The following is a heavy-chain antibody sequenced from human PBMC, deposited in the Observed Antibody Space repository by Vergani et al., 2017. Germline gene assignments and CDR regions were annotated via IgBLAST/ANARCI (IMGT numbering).Heavy chain of an antibody. CDR3: AREGEGAAVATYLYVQH. Sequence: QVQLVQSGAEVKKPGSPVKVSCKASGGTFSSYAISWVRQAPGKGPEWLGRIIPILGIANYAQKFQGRVTITAAKSTSTAYMELRSLRSEDTAVYYCAREGEGAAVATYLYVQHWGQGTLVTVSS. V-gene: IGHV1-69*04. D-gene: IGHD5-12*01. J-gene: IGHJ1*01. CDR1: GGTFSSYA. CDR2: IIPILGIA.